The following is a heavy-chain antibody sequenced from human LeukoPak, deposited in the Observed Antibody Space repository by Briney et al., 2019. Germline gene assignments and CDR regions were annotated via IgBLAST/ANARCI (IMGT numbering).Heavy chain of an antibody. CDR1: GGSFSGYY. CDR3: AKEWIAAGHYGMDV. V-gene: IGHV3-23*01. Sequence: ETLSLTCAVYGGSFSGYYWSWVRQAPGKGLEWVSAISGSGGSTYYADSVKGRFTISRDNSKNTLYLQMNSLRAEDTAVYYCAKEWIAAGHYGMDVWGQGTTVTVSS. CDR2: ISGSGGST. D-gene: IGHD6-13*01. J-gene: IGHJ6*02.